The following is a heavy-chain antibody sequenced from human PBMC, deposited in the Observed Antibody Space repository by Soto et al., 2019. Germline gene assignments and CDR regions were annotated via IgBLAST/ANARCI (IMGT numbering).Heavy chain of an antibody. V-gene: IGHV3-23*01. Sequence: PGGSLRLSCAASGFTFSSYAMSWVRQAPGKGLEWVSAISGSGGSTYYADSVKGRFTISRDNSKNTLYLQMNSLRAEDTAVYYCAKDALYYDILTGYYPRYNWFDPWGQGTLVPVSS. CDR3: AKDALYYDILTGYYPRYNWFDP. CDR2: ISGSGGST. CDR1: GFTFSSYA. D-gene: IGHD3-9*01. J-gene: IGHJ5*02.